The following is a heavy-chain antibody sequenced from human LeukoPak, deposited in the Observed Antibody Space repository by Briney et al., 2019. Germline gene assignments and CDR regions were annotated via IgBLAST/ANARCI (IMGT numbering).Heavy chain of an antibody. CDR2: ISAYNGNT. J-gene: IGHJ4*02. D-gene: IGHD3-10*01. V-gene: IGHV1-18*04. CDR1: GHTFTSYG. Sequence: ASVKVSCKAPGHTFTSYGFSWVRQAPGQGLEWLGWISAYNGNTNYAQKLQGRVTMTTDTSTSTAYMELRSLRSDDTAVYYCARELTPYGSGSYAAYWGQGTLVTVSS. CDR3: ARELTPYGSGSYAAY.